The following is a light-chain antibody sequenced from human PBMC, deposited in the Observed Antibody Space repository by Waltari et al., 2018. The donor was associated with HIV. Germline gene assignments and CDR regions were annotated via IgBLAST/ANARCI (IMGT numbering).Light chain of an antibody. Sequence: QSMLTQPPSVSAAPGQEVTISCSRSSSNLGNDFVSWYQHLPGAAPKLVIYDNGTRPSGIPDRFSGSKSGASATLVITELQTGDEGDYYCGTWDSSLNAGVFGGGTKLTVL. CDR2: DNG. CDR1: SSNLGNDF. V-gene: IGLV1-51*01. J-gene: IGLJ3*02. CDR3: GTWDSSLNAGV.